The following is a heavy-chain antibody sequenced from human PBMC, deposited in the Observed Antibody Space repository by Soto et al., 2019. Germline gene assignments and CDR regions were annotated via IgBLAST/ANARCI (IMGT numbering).Heavy chain of an antibody. CDR3: ASSWQQLANFDY. J-gene: IGHJ4*02. CDR2: IYSGGST. Sequence: EVQLVESGGGLVQPGGSLRLSCAASGFTVSSNYMSWVRQAPGKGLEWVSVIYSGGSTYYADSVKGRFTISRDNSKNTLYLQMNSLRAEDTAVYYCASSWQQLANFDYWGQGNLVTVSS. CDR1: GFTVSSNY. V-gene: IGHV3-66*01. D-gene: IGHD6-13*01.